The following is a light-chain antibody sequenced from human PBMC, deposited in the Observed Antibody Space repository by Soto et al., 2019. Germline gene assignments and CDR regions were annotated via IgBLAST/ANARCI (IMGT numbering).Light chain of an antibody. CDR2: GAS. CDR3: QQHGQWPIS. V-gene: IGKV3-20*01. Sequence: EILLTQSPSTLSLSPGERATLSCRASQSVSPSSLAWYQQRPGQSPRLLIYGASSRATGIPDRFSGRGSGTDFTLIISRLEPEDFAVYYCQQHGQWPISFGQGTRL. CDR1: QSVSPSS. J-gene: IGKJ5*01.